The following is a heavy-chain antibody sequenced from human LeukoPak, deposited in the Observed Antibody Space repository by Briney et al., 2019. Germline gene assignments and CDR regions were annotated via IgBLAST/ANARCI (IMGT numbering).Heavy chain of an antibody. CDR1: GGTFSSYA. CDR3: ARGEMATIQYYYYYGMDV. Sequence: SVKVSCKASGGTFSSYAISWVRQAPGQGLEWMGGTIPIFGTANYAQKFQGRVTITADESTSTAYMELSSLRSEDTAVYYCARGEMATIQYYYYYGMDVWGQGTTVTVSS. V-gene: IGHV1-69*13. D-gene: IGHD5-24*01. J-gene: IGHJ6*02. CDR2: TIPIFGTA.